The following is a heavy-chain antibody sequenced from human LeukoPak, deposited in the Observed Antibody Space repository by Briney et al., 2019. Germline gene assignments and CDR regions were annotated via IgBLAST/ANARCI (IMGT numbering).Heavy chain of an antibody. J-gene: IGHJ5*02. V-gene: IGHV4-4*02. CDR2: IYHSGST. CDR3: ARVGGYSYGTNWFDP. D-gene: IGHD5-18*01. Sequence: SETLSLTCAVSGGSISSSNWWSWVRQPPGKGLEWIGEIYHSGSTNYNPSLKSRVTISVDKSKSQFSLKLSSVTAADTAVYYCARVGGYSYGTNWFDPWGQGTLVTVSS. CDR1: GGSISSSNW.